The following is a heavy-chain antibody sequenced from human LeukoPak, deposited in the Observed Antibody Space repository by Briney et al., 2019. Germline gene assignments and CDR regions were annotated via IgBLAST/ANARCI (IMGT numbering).Heavy chain of an antibody. CDR2: IYHSGST. D-gene: IGHD1-1*01. Sequence: PSETLSLTCTVSGGSISSSSYYWGWIRQPPGKGLEWIGSIYHSGSTYYNPSLKSRVTISVDTSKNQFSLKLSSVTAADTAVYYCARTTGDAFDIWGQGTMVTVSS. J-gene: IGHJ3*02. V-gene: IGHV4-39*01. CDR3: ARTTGDAFDI. CDR1: GGSISSSSYY.